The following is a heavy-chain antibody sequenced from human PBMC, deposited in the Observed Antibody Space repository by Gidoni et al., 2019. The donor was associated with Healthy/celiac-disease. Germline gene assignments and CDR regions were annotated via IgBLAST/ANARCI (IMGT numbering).Heavy chain of an antibody. Sequence: EVQLVESGGGLVQPGGSLRLSCAASGFTFSIYWMHWVRQAPGKGLVWVSRSNSDGSSTSYADSVKGRFTISRDNAKNTLYLQMNSLRAEDTAVYYCARGGKGTIFGVVIENYVDYWGQGTLVTVSS. J-gene: IGHJ4*02. CDR2: SNSDGSST. D-gene: IGHD3-3*01. CDR3: ARGGKGTIFGVVIENYVDY. CDR1: GFTFSIYW. V-gene: IGHV3-74*01.